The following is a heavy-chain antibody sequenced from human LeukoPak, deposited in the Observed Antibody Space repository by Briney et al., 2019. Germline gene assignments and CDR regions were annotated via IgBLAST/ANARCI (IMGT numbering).Heavy chain of an antibody. D-gene: IGHD2-2*01. V-gene: IGHV3-23*01. CDR2: ISSSGGRT. CDR3: AKTSGVVVPAAMINY. Sequence: SGGSLRLSCAASGFTFSSNAMSWVRQAPGKGLEWVSIISSSGGRTYYADSVKGRFTISRDNSKNTLYLQMNSLRAEDTAVYYCAKTSGVVVPAAMINYWGQGTLVTVSS. CDR1: GFTFSSNA. J-gene: IGHJ4*02.